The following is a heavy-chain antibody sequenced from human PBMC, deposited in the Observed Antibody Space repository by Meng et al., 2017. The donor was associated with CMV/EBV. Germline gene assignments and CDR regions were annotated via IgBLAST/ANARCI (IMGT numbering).Heavy chain of an antibody. D-gene: IGHD3-22*01. Sequence: SETLSLTCTVSGGSISSYYWSWIRQPPGKGLEWIGYIYYSGSTNYDPSLKSRVTISVDTSKNQFSLKMSSVTATDTAVDYCARAGARGASRYSSGYYSIDNWFDPWGQGTLVTVSS. V-gene: IGHV4-59*01. J-gene: IGHJ5*02. CDR3: ARAGARGASRYSSGYYSIDNWFDP. CDR1: GGSISSYY. CDR2: IYYSGST.